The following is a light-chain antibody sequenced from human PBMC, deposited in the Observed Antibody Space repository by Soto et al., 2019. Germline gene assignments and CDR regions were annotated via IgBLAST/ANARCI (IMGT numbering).Light chain of an antibody. V-gene: IGKV3-20*01. J-gene: IGKJ1*01. CDR3: QQYGSSPPVT. CDR1: QSVSNSY. Sequence: EIVLTQSPGTLSLSPGERATLSCRASQSVSNSYLAWYQQKPGQAPRLLIYGASSRATGIPDRFGGSGSGTDFTLTISRLEPEDFAVYYCQQYGSSPPVTFGQGTKVDI. CDR2: GAS.